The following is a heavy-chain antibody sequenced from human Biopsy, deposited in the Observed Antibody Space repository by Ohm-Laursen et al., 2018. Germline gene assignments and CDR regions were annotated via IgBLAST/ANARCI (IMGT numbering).Heavy chain of an antibody. CDR1: GGPSSNYA. CDR3: AADADGYYTEFDY. V-gene: IGHV1-69*04. J-gene: IGHJ4*02. CDR2: VVPILGHL. D-gene: IGHD3-3*01. Sequence: ASVKVSCKASGGPSSNYAFSWVRQAPGQGLEWVGRVVPILGHLNYAQRFQGRVSTTADKSTTYVYMELSRLTSGDTAVYYCAADADGYYTEFDYWGPGTLVTVPS.